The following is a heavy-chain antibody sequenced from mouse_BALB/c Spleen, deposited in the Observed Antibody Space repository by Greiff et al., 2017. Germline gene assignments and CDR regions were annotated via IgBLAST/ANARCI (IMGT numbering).Heavy chain of an antibody. D-gene: IGHD1-1*01. J-gene: IGHJ4*01. CDR2: ISSGGSYT. CDR3: TREGITTVGNYAMDY. V-gene: IGHV5-6-4*01. CDR1: GFTFSSYT. Sequence: EVQGVESGGGLVKPGGSLKLSCAASGFTFSSYTMSWVRQTPEKRLEWVATISSGGSYTYYPDSVKGRFTISRDNAKNTLYLQMSSLKSEDTAMYYCTREGITTVGNYAMDYWGQGTSVTVSS.